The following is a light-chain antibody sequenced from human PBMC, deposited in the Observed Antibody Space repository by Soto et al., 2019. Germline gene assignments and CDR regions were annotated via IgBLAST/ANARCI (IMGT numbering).Light chain of an antibody. CDR3: QHRSSWPLT. CDR2: DAS. J-gene: IGKJ4*01. V-gene: IGKV3-11*01. CDR1: QSVSSY. Sequence: EIVVTQSPATLSLSPGERATLSCRASQSVSSYLAWYQQRPGQAPRLLIYDASNRATGIPARFSGSGSGTDFTLTISSLEPEDFAVYYCQHRSSWPLTFGGGTKVDIK.